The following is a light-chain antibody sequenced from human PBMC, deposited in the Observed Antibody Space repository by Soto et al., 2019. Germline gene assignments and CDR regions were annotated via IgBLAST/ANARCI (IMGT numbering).Light chain of an antibody. CDR2: EVS. Sequence: QSALTQPPSASGSPGQSVTISCTGTSSDVGGYNYVSWYQQHPGKAPKLMIYEVSKRPSGVPDRFSGSKSGNTASLTVSGLQAEDEADYYCSSYAGSTPFFGTGTKLTVL. CDR1: SSDVGGYNY. CDR3: SSYAGSTPF. V-gene: IGLV2-8*01. J-gene: IGLJ1*01.